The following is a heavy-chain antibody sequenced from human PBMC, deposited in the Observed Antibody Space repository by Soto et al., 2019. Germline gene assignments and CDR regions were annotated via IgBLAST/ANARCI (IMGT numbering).Heavy chain of an antibody. Sequence: SVKVSCKASGGTFSSYTISWVRQAPGQGLEWMGRIIPILGIANYAQKFQGRVTITADKSTSTAYMELSSLRSEDTAVYYCAIETAYSSSETSFDYRGQGTLVTGSS. J-gene: IGHJ4*02. V-gene: IGHV1-69*04. CDR2: IIPILGIA. CDR3: AIETAYSSSETSFDY. D-gene: IGHD6-6*01. CDR1: GGTFSSYT.